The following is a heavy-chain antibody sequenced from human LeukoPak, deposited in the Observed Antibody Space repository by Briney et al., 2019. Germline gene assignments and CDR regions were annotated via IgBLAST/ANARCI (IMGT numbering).Heavy chain of an antibody. D-gene: IGHD6-13*01. Sequence: PSETLSLTCSVSGDSIRNYYWSWIRQSAGKGLEWIGRFYINGRTNYTPSLQSRVSLSGDTSKNQLSLRLTSVTAADTAVYYCVRDLRWRDASHYYYMDVWGKGTTVTVSS. CDR2: FYINGRT. J-gene: IGHJ6*03. CDR3: VRDLRWRDASHYYYMDV. V-gene: IGHV4-4*07. CDR1: GDSIRNYY.